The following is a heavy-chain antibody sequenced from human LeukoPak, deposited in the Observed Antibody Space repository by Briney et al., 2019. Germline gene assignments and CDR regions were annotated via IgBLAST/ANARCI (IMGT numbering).Heavy chain of an antibody. J-gene: IGHJ4*02. CDR2: IYPGDSDT. V-gene: IGHV5-51*01. D-gene: IGHD5-12*01. Sequence: RGESLKISCKGSGYSFTNYWIGWVRQMPGKGLEWMGIIYPGDSDTRYSPSFQGQVTISADKSVSTAYLQWSSLEASDRAMYYCARRDSGYEFFDYWGQGTLVTVSS. CDR1: GYSFTNYW. CDR3: ARRDSGYEFFDY.